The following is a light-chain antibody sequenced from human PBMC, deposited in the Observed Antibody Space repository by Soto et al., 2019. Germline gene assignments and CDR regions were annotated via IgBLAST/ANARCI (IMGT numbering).Light chain of an antibody. CDR1: SDDIGSFNL. V-gene: IGLV2-23*02. CDR2: EVN. J-gene: IGLJ3*02. Sequence: QSALTQPASVSGSPGQSITFSCTGSSDDIGSFNLVSWYQQYPGKAPKLILYEVNKRPLGVSDRLSGSKSGNTASLTISGLQAEDEADYHCCSYAGSRWMFGGGTQLTVL. CDR3: CSYAGSRWM.